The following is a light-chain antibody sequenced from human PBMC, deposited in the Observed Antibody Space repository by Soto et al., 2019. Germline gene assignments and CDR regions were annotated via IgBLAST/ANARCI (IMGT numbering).Light chain of an antibody. Sequence: DIPMTQSPSSVSAAVGDRVTMTCRASQPISTWLAWFQQKPGKAPKLLIYDASSLQSGVPARFRGSGSGSDFTLTISSLLPEDVATYYCQQAKTFPFTFGQGTKLEIK. CDR2: DAS. CDR1: QPISTW. CDR3: QQAKTFPFT. V-gene: IGKV1-12*01. J-gene: IGKJ2*01.